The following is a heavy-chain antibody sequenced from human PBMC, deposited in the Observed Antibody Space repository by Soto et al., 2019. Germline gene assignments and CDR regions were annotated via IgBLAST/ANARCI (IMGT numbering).Heavy chain of an antibody. CDR1: GYTFTSYD. D-gene: IGHD3-22*01. Sequence: QVQLVQSGAEVKKPGASVKVSCKASGYTFTSYDINWVRQATGQGLEWMGWMNPNSGNTVYAQKFQGRVTMIRNTSISTAYMELSSLRSEDTAVYYCARGIYCYESSGSGRYGMDVWGQGTTVTVS. CDR3: ARGIYCYESSGSGRYGMDV. V-gene: IGHV1-8*01. J-gene: IGHJ6*02. CDR2: MNPNSGNT.